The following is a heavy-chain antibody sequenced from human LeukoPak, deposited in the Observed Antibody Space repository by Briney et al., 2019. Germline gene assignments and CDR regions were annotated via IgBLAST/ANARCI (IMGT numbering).Heavy chain of an antibody. J-gene: IGHJ3*02. CDR2: IYPGDSDT. CDR3: ARGSTSWTDAFDI. CDR1: GYSFTSYW. Sequence: GESLKISXKGSGYSFTSYWIGWVRQMPGKGLEWMGIIYPGDSDTRYSPSFQGQVTISADKSISTAYLQWSSLKASDTAMYYCARGSTSWTDAFDIWGQGTMVTVSS. V-gene: IGHV5-51*01. D-gene: IGHD2-2*01.